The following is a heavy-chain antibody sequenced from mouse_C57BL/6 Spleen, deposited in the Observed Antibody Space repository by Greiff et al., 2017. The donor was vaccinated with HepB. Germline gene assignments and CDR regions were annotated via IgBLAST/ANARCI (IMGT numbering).Heavy chain of an antibody. J-gene: IGHJ4*01. V-gene: IGHV1-19*01. CDR3: ARGHYYGSSTPYAMDY. CDR2: INPYNGGT. Sequence: VQLQQSGPVLVKPGASVKMSCKASGYTFTDYYMNWVKQSHGKSLEWIGVINPYNGGTSYNQKFKGKATLTVDKSSSTAYMELNSLTSEDSAVYYCARGHYYGSSTPYAMDYWGQGTSVTVSS. D-gene: IGHD1-1*01. CDR1: GYTFTDYY.